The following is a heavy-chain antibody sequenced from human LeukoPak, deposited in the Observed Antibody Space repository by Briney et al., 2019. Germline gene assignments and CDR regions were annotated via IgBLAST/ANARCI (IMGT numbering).Heavy chain of an antibody. J-gene: IGHJ3*02. D-gene: IGHD4-17*01. V-gene: IGHV4-59*11. CDR2: ISYIGST. Sequence: SETLSLTCAVSADSFSSHYWTWIRQSPGTGLEWIGYISYIGSTNYNPSLKSRVTISIDTSKNQFSLKLRSVTAADTAVYYCARDQVTVTKGFDIWGQGTMVSVSS. CDR1: ADSFSSHY. CDR3: ARDQVTVTKGFDI.